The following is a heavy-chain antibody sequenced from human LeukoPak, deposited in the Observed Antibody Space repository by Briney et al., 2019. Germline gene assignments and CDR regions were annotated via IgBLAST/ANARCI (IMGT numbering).Heavy chain of an antibody. CDR1: GFSLSTNGVG. CDR2: MYWDDDK. D-gene: IGHD6-13*01. CDR3: AHRREYSSTWYWAHFDY. J-gene: IGHJ4*02. V-gene: IGHV2-5*02. Sequence: SGPTLVNPTQTLTLTSTFSGFSLSTNGVGVGWVRQPPGKALEWLALMYWDDDKRYSPSLKSRLAITKDTTKNQVVLTMTNMDPVDTATYYCAHRREYSSTWYWAHFDYWGQGTLVTVSS.